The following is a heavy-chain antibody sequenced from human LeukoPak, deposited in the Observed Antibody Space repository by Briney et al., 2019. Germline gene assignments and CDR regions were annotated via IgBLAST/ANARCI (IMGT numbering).Heavy chain of an antibody. CDR2: ISSSSSYI. CDR1: GFTFSSYS. V-gene: IGHV3-21*01. J-gene: IGHJ3*02. D-gene: IGHD1-26*01. CDR3: ATDSKGGSGSYSAAFDI. Sequence: GGSLRLSCAASGFTFSSYSMNWVRQAPGKGLEWVSSISSSSSYIYYADSVKGRFTISRDNAKNSLYLQMNSLRAEDTAVYYCATDSKGGSGSYSAAFDIWGQGTMVTVSS.